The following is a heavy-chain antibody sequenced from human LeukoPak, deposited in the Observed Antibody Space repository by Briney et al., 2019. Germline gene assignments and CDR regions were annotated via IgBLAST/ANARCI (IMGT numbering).Heavy chain of an antibody. Sequence: GGSLILSCAASEFTVSNNYMSWVRQAPGKGLEWVSVIYSGGSTYYADSVKGRFTISRDNSKNTVYLQMNSLRAEDTAVYYCARDRWGAWFDPWGQGTLVTVSS. V-gene: IGHV3-66*01. CDR3: ARDRWGAWFDP. J-gene: IGHJ5*02. CDR2: IYSGGST. D-gene: IGHD3-16*01. CDR1: EFTVSNNY.